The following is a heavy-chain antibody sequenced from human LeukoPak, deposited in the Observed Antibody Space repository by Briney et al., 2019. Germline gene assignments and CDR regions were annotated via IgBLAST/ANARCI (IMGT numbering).Heavy chain of an antibody. CDR2: IYYSGST. V-gene: IGHV4-59*01. D-gene: IGHD3-9*01. J-gene: IGHJ4*02. Sequence: SSETLSLACTGSGGSISSYYWSWIRQPPGKGLGWIGYIYYSGSTNYNPSVKSRVTISVDTSKNQFSLQPSSVTAADASVYYCASGGNYDILTGSIPFDYWGQGPLVTVSS. CDR3: ASGGNYDILTGSIPFDY. CDR1: GGSISSYY.